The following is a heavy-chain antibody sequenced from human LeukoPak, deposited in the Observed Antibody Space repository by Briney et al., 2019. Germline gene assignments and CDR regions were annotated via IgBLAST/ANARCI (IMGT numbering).Heavy chain of an antibody. Sequence: GASVKVSCKASGGTFSSYAISWVRQAPGQGLEWMGGIIPIFGTANYAQKFQGRVTITADESTSTAYMELGSLRSEDTAVYYCARDLRAGSFDYWGQGTLVTVSS. D-gene: IGHD6-19*01. V-gene: IGHV1-69*01. CDR2: IIPIFGTA. J-gene: IGHJ4*02. CDR3: ARDLRAGSFDY. CDR1: GGTFSSYA.